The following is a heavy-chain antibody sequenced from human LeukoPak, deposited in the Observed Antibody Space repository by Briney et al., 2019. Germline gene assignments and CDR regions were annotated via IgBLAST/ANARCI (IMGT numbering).Heavy chain of an antibody. J-gene: IGHJ4*02. CDR3: ARGPSERYCSSTSCYAGPDY. D-gene: IGHD2-2*01. V-gene: IGHV1-69*13. CDR2: IIPIFGTA. CDR1: GGTFSSYA. Sequence: SVKVSCKASGGTFSSYAISWVRQAPGQGLEWMGGIIPIFGTANYAQKFQGRVTITADESTGTAYMELSSLRSEDTAVYYCARGPSERYCSSTSCYAGPDYWGQGTLVTVSS.